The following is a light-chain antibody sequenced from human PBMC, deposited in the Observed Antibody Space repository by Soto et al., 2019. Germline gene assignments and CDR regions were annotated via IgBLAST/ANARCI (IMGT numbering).Light chain of an antibody. CDR1: SSDVGGSNF. CDR3: TSFTTTNIWV. V-gene: IGLV2-14*03. J-gene: IGLJ3*02. CDR2: DVA. Sequence: QSALTQPASVSASPGQSITISCTGTSSDVGGSNFVSWYQQHPGKPPKLIIYDVATRPSGVSNRFSGSKSGSTASLIISRLQTEDEADYYCTSFTTTNIWVFGGGTKLTVL.